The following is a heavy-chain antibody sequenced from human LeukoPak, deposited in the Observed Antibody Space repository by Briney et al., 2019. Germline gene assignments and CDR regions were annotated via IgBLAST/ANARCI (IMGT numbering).Heavy chain of an antibody. CDR1: GFPPNNYW. CDR3: ARDRDGDNYFGFE. CDR2: TNEDGTDR. V-gene: IGHV3-7*01. J-gene: IGHJ4*02. D-gene: IGHD5-24*01. Sequence: GGTPRLSCTCSGFPPNNYWMTWGRQVPGKGLEWVASTNEDGTDRYYGASVKGRCTVSRDYGRKSLYFQLHSRGDEDTAVYYCARDRDGDNYFGFEWGQGAPVIVSS.